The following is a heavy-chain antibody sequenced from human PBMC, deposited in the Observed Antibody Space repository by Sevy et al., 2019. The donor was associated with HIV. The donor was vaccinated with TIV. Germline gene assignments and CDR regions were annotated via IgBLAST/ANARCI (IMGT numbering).Heavy chain of an antibody. CDR1: GFTFSSYG. CDR2: IQYDGSNK. D-gene: IGHD6-6*01. CDR3: AKDGTGFVAAPYNWFDP. V-gene: IGHV3-30*02. J-gene: IGHJ5*02. Sequence: GGSLRLSCAASGFTFSSYGMHWVRQAPGKGLEWVAFIQYDGSNKYYADSVKGRFTVSRDSSKNTLYLQRNSLRGDDTAVYYCAKDGTGFVAAPYNWFDPWGQGTLVTVSS.